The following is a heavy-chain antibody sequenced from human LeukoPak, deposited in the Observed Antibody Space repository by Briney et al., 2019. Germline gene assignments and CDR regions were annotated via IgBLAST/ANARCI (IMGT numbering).Heavy chain of an antibody. V-gene: IGHV3-30*18. CDR1: GFTFSSYG. CDR3: AKGPKRAQQWLFGGGFDP. J-gene: IGHJ5*02. D-gene: IGHD3-22*01. Sequence: GRSLRLSCAASGFTFSSYGMYWVRQAPGKGLEWVAVISYDGSNKYYADSVKGRFTISRDNSKNTLYLQMNSLRAEDTAVYYCAKGPKRAQQWLFGGGFDPWGQGTLVTVSS. CDR2: ISYDGSNK.